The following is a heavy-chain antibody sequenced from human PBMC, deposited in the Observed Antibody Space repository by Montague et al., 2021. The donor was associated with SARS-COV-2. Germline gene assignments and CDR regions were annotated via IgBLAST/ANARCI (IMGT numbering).Heavy chain of an antibody. J-gene: IGHJ4*02. CDR2: LYYSGST. CDR1: GGSISSYY. V-gene: IGHV4-59*01. D-gene: IGHD1-26*01. Sequence: SETLSLTCTVSGGSISSYYWSWIRQPPGKGLEWIGYLYYSGSTNYDPSXXSRVAMSVDTSKNQFSLRLTSVTAADTALYYCATTLAGRYYWAAYYFDSWGPGTLVTVSS. CDR3: ATTLAGRYYWAAYYFDS.